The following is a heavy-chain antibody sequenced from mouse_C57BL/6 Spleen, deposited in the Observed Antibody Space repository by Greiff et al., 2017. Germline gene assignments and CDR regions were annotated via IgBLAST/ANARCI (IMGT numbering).Heavy chain of an antibody. V-gene: IGHV1-69*01. CDR2: LDPSDSYT. J-gene: IGHJ2*01. CDR3: ARGATVVAEFDY. D-gene: IGHD1-1*01. Sequence: VQLQQPGAELVMPGASVKLSCKASGYTFTSYWMHWVKQRPGQGLEWIGELDPSDSYTNYNQKFKGKSTLTVDKSSSTAYMQLSSLTSEDSAVYYCARGATVVAEFDYWGQGTTLTVSS. CDR1: GYTFTSYW.